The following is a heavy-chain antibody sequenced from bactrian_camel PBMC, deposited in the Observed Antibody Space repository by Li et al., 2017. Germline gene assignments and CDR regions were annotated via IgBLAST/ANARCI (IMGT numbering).Heavy chain of an antibody. CDR2: INSDGTNT. V-gene: IGHV3-2*01. CDR1: GFTFSSYL. D-gene: IGHD1*01. J-gene: IGHJ4*01. CDR3: AADGTPDWLLVRGDQCKSGY. Sequence: HVQLVESGGGLVQPGGSLRLSCAASGFTFSSYLMSWVRQAPGKGLEWVSSINSDGTNTYYADSVKGRFTISQDNAKNMMYLQMNSLKPEDSAMYYCAADGTPDWLLVRGDQCKSGYRGRGTQVTVS.